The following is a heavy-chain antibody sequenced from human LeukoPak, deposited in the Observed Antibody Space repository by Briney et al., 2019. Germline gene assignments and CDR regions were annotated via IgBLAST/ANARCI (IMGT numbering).Heavy chain of an antibody. D-gene: IGHD2-15*01. J-gene: IGHJ4*02. CDR1: GGSFSGYY. CDR3: ARGGVVYRY. Sequence: SETLSLTCAVYGGSFSGYYWSWIRQPPGKGLEWIGEINHSGSTNYNPSLKSRVTISVDTSKNQFSLKLSSVTAADTAVDYCARGGVVYRYWGQGTLVTVSS. V-gene: IGHV4-34*01. CDR2: INHSGST.